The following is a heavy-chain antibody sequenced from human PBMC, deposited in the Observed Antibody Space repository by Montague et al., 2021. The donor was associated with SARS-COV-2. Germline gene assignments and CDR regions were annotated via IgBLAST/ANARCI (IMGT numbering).Heavy chain of an antibody. CDR1: DGSISSPNW. CDR3: ARGGTYHYGMDV. Sequence: SETLSLTCAVSDGSISSPNWWNWVRQPPGKGLEWIGEIYYTGNTNYNPSLKSRVTIFIDESKNHFSLQLSSVTAADTAVYYCARGGTYHYGMDVWGQGTTVAVSS. D-gene: IGHD3-16*01. V-gene: IGHV4-4*02. J-gene: IGHJ6*02. CDR2: IYYTGNT.